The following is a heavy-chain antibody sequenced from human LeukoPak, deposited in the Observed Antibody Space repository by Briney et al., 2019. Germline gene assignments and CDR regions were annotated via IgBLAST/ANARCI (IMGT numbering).Heavy chain of an antibody. Sequence: ASVKVSCKASGYTFAGYYMHWVRQAPGQGLEWMGWINPNSGGTNYAQKFQGRVTMTRDTSINTAYMELSRLRSDDTAVYYCARGGATVTTEPVYYFDYWGQGTLVTVSS. V-gene: IGHV1-2*02. CDR1: GYTFAGYY. D-gene: IGHD4-17*01. CDR3: ARGGATVTTEPVYYFDY. J-gene: IGHJ4*02. CDR2: INPNSGGT.